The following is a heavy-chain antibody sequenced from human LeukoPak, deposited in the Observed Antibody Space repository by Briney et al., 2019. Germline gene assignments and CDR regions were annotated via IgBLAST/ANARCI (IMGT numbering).Heavy chain of an antibody. J-gene: IGHJ4*02. Sequence: SETLSLTCTVSGGSISSYYWSWIRQPPGKGLEWIGGIYTSGSTNYNPSLKSRVTISIDKSKNHFSLNLSSLTAADTAVYYCARHNTIVGVLVPLDYWGQGTLVTVSS. D-gene: IGHD3-3*01. CDR1: GGSISSYY. CDR3: ARHNTIVGVLVPLDY. V-gene: IGHV4-4*07. CDR2: IYTSGST.